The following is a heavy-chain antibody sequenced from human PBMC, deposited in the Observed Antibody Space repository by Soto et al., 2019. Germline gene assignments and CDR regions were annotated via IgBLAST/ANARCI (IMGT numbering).Heavy chain of an antibody. Sequence: ASVKVSCKASGYTFTGYYMHWVRQAPGQGLEWMGWINPNSGGTNYAQKFQGWVTMTRDTSISTAYMELSRLRSDDTAVYYCARVGTYGEVCSGGSCYSTDAFDIWGQGTMVTVSS. CDR3: ARVGTYGEVCSGGSCYSTDAFDI. D-gene: IGHD2-15*01. V-gene: IGHV1-2*04. CDR2: INPNSGGT. J-gene: IGHJ3*02. CDR1: GYTFTGYY.